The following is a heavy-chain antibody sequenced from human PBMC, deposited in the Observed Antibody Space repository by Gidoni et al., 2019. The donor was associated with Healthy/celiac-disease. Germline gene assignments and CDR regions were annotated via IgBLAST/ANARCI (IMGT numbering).Heavy chain of an antibody. CDR3: ARDPYSSGWYPYFDY. J-gene: IGHJ4*02. D-gene: IGHD6-19*01. V-gene: IGHV3-30-3*01. Sequence: QVQLVESGGGVVQPGRSLRLPCAASGFTFSSYAMHWVRQAPGKGLEWVAVISYDGSNKYYADSVKGRFTISRDNSKNTLYLQMNSLRAEDTAVYYCARDPYSSGWYPYFDYWGQGTLVTVSS. CDR1: GFTFSSYA. CDR2: ISYDGSNK.